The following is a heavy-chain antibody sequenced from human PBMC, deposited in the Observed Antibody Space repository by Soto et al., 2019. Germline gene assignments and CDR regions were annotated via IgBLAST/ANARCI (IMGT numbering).Heavy chain of an antibody. CDR3: ARGGITMVRGVIMPRNWFDP. CDR2: MNPNSGNT. CDR1: GYTFTSYD. V-gene: IGHV1-8*01. Sequence: QVQLVQSGAEVKKPGASVKVSCKASGYTFTSYDINWVRQATGQGLEWMGWMNPNSGNTGYAQKFQGRVTMTSNTSISTAYMELSSLRSEDTAVYYCARGGITMVRGVIMPRNWFDPWGQGTLVTVSS. J-gene: IGHJ5*02. D-gene: IGHD3-10*01.